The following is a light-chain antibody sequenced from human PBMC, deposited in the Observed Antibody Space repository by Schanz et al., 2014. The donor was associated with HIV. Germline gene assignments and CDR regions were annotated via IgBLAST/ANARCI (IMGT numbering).Light chain of an antibody. CDR3: ATWDSTLRPVV. Sequence: QSVLTQPPSMSAAPGQRVTISCAGSAFNIGQNYVSWFQQFPGTAPKLLIYVNHQRPSDIPDRFSGSKTGTSATLAIVGLQPEDEADYYCATWDSTLRPVVFGGGTKLTVL. V-gene: IGLV1-51*01. J-gene: IGLJ2*01. CDR2: VNH. CDR1: AFNIGQNY.